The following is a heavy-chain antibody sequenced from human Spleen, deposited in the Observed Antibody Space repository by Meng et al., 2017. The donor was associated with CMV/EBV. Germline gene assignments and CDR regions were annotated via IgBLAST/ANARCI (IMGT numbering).Heavy chain of an antibody. CDR3: ARAPAGYDILTGYYHTPFDY. V-gene: IGHV1-69*08. CDR2: ITPMIDKT. CDR1: GGTFSSYS. J-gene: IGHJ4*02. D-gene: IGHD3-9*01. Sequence: SVKVSCKASGGTFSSYSVSWVRQAPGQGLEWMGRITPMIDKTNYAQTFQGRLTMTRDTSISTAYMELSRLRSDDTAVYYCARAPAGYDILTGYYHTPFDYWGQGTLVTVSS.